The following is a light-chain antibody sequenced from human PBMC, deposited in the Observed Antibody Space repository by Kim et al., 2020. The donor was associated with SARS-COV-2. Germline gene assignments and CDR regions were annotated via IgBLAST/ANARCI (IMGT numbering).Light chain of an antibody. V-gene: IGLV3-1*01. Sequence: SYELTQPPSVSVSPGQTASITCSGDQLGDKYVCWYQQKPGQSPVLVIYQDKNRPSGIPERFSGSNSGNTATLTISGTQAMDEADYYCQARDTTVVFGGGT. CDR2: QDK. CDR3: QARDTTVV. CDR1: QLGDKY. J-gene: IGLJ2*01.